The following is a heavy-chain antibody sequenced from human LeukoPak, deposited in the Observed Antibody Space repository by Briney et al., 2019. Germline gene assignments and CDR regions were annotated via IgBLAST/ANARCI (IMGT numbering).Heavy chain of an antibody. CDR2: IYYSGST. CDR3: ARVSSSSRPNFDY. D-gene: IGHD6-6*01. Sequence: ASETLSLTCTVSGGSISSYYWSWIRQPPGKGLEWIGSIYYSGSTYYNPSLKSRVTISVDTSKNQFSLKLSSVTAADTAVYYCARVSSSSRPNFDYWGQGTLVTVSS. V-gene: IGHV4-59*05. J-gene: IGHJ4*02. CDR1: GGSISSYY.